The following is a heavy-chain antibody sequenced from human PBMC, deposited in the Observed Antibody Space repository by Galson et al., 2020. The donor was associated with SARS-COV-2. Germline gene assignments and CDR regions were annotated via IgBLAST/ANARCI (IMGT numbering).Heavy chain of an antibody. CDR2: ISYSGSP. D-gene: IGHD1-26*01. V-gene: IGHV4-39*07. CDR1: GGSISSSSYY. Sequence: SETLSLTCTVSGGSISSSSYYWGWLRQPPGKALAWIGRISYSGSPSYNPPLKSRVTISVDTSKNQFSLKLSSVTAADTAMYYCARLMTFNGAVDYWGQGTLVTVSS. J-gene: IGHJ4*02. CDR3: ARLMTFNGAVDY.